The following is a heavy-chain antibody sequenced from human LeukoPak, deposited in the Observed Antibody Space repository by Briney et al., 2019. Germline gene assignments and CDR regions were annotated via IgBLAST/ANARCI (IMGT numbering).Heavy chain of an antibody. D-gene: IGHD2-2*02. CDR3: TRESIYCSITSCYSPYGLGV. J-gene: IGHJ6*02. Sequence: GGSLRLSCAASGFTFSSYAMSWVRYAPGKGPEWVAGIRDTGSSTYYADSAKGRFTISRDNVKNTLYLQMNSLRDDDTAIYYCTRESIYCSITSCYSPYGLGVWGQGTTVTVSS. V-gene: IGHV3-23*01. CDR1: GFTFSSYA. CDR2: IRDTGSST.